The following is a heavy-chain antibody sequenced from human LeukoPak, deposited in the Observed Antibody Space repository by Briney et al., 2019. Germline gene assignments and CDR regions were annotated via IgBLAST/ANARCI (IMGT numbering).Heavy chain of an antibody. V-gene: IGHV3-21*04. CDR3: ARKWAVDYGGNSRAFDI. D-gene: IGHD4-23*01. CDR2: ISSSSYI. J-gene: IGHJ3*02. CDR1: GFTFSRYS. Sequence: GGSLRLSCAASGFTFSRYSMNWVRQAPGKGLEWVSSISSSSYIYYADSVKGRFTISRDNAKNSLYLQMNSLRAEDTALYYCARKWAVDYGGNSRAFDIWGQGTMVTVSS.